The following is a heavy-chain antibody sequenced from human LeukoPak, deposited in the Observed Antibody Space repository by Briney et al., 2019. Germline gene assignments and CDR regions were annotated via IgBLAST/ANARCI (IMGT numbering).Heavy chain of an antibody. J-gene: IGHJ4*02. CDR3: ARDPCGIQLWFNFDY. D-gene: IGHD5-18*01. CDR1: GFTFSSYA. V-gene: IGHV3-30-3*01. Sequence: GGSLRLSCAASGFTFSSYAMHWVRQAPGKGLGWVAVISYDGSNKYYADSVKGRFTISRDNSKNTLYLQMNSLRAEDTAVYYCARDPCGIQLWFNFDYWGQGTLVTVSS. CDR2: ISYDGSNK.